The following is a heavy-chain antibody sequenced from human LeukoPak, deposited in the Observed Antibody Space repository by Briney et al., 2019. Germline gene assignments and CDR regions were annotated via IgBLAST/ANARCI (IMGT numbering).Heavy chain of an antibody. CDR2: IYYSGST. V-gene: IGHV4-31*03. CDR1: GGSIRSGDYS. D-gene: IGHD4-11*01. CDR3: ARDHTETSSLNFRNYYYYGMDI. Sequence: SETLSLTCTVSGGSIRSGDYSWNWIRQHPGKGLEWIGYIYYSGSTYYNPSLTSRVTMSVDTSKNQFSLKLSSVTAADTAIYYCARDHTETSSLNFRNYYYYGMDIWGQGTTVVVSS. J-gene: IGHJ6*02.